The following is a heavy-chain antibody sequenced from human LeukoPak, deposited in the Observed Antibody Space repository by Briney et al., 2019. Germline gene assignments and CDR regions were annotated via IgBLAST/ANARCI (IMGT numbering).Heavy chain of an antibody. CDR1: GFSLSTPEMC. CDR3: ARMTPDSPSFDY. CDR2: IDWDDDK. V-gene: IGHV2-70*17. D-gene: IGHD2-15*01. Sequence: SGPALVKPTQTLTLTCTFSGFSLSTPEMCVTWIRQPPGKALEWLARIDWDDDKFYSPSLRTRLTISKDTPKNQVVLRMTNMDPVDTGTYYCARMTPDSPSFDYWGQGAPITVSS. J-gene: IGHJ4*02.